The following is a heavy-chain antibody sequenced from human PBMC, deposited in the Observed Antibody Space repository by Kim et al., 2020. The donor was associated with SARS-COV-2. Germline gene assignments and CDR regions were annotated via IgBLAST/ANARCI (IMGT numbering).Heavy chain of an antibody. CDR3: AKEEEGADPGNWFDP. J-gene: IGHJ5*02. V-gene: IGHV3-9*01. Sequence: GGSLRLSCAASGFTFDDYAMHWVRQAPGKGLEWVSGISWNSGSIGYADSVKGRFTISRDNAKKSLYLQMNSLRAEDTALYYCAKEEEGADPGNWFDPWG. CDR1: GFTFDDYA. CDR2: ISWNSGSI. D-gene: IGHD3-16*01.